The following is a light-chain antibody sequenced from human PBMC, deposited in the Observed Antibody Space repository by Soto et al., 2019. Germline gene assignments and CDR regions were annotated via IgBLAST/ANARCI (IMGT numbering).Light chain of an antibody. Sequence: QSALTQPASVSGSPGQSITISCTGTNSDVGSYDLVSWYQQHPGKAPKLMIFEVNKRPSGVSNRFSGSKSGNTASLTISGLQAEDESDYYCCSYAGGSTYVLFGGGTQLPVL. CDR3: CSYAGGSTYVL. V-gene: IGLV2-23*02. CDR1: NSDVGSYDL. CDR2: EVN. J-gene: IGLJ3*02.